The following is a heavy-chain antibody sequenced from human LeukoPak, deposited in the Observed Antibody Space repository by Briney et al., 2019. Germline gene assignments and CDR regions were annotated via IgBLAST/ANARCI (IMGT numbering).Heavy chain of an antibody. V-gene: IGHV4-39*01. CDR3: ASSWFGMTTVTTFDY. D-gene: IGHD4-17*01. Sequence: SETLSLTCTVSGGSISSSSYYWGWIRQPPGKGLEGIGSIYYSGSTYYNPSLKSRVTISVATSKNQFSLKLSSVTAADTAVYYCASSWFGMTTVTTFDYWGQGTLVTFSS. CDR1: GGSISSSSYY. J-gene: IGHJ4*02. CDR2: IYYSGST.